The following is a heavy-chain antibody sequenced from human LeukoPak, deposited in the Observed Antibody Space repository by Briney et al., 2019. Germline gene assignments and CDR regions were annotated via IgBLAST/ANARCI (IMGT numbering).Heavy chain of an antibody. V-gene: IGHV4-4*02. Sequence: SETLSLTCTVSGGSISSGNWWSWVRQPPGKGLEWIGEIYHSGFTNYNPSLKSRVTISVDTSKNQFSLKLSSVTAADTAVYYCARQRHYGIVVVPAAIENWGQGTLVTVSS. CDR2: IYHSGFT. CDR3: ARQRHYGIVVVPAAIEN. D-gene: IGHD2-2*01. CDR1: GGSISSGNW. J-gene: IGHJ4*02.